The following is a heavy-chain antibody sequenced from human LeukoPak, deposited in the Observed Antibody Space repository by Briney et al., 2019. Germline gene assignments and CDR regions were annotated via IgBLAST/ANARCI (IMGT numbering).Heavy chain of an antibody. CDR1: GGSVSRSPYY. CDR2: IYYSGST. D-gene: IGHD3-9*01. CDR3: ARVNDILTGYPKDYYYYYMDV. J-gene: IGHJ6*03. Sequence: SETLSLTCTVSGGSVSRSPYYWGWIRQPPGKGLEWIGNIYYSGSTYYNPSLKSRVTISVDTSKNQFSLKVTSVTAEDTAVYYCARVNDILTGYPKDYYYYYMDVWGKGTTVTISS. V-gene: IGHV4-39*07.